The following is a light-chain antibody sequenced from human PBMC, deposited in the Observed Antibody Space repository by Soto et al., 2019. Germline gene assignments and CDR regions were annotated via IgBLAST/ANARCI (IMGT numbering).Light chain of an antibody. Sequence: EIVLTQSPATLSLSPGERATLSCRASQSVSSYLAWYQQKPGQAPRIVVFGASPRAAGVPPRFSGSGSGSQFTLTIDSMQSEDSGVYYCQQYENWPRTFGQGTKVDIK. CDR2: GAS. CDR1: QSVSSY. V-gene: IGKV3-15*01. J-gene: IGKJ1*01. CDR3: QQYENWPRT.